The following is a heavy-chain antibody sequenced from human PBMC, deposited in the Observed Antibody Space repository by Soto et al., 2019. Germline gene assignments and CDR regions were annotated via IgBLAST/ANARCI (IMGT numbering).Heavy chain of an antibody. CDR3: ASGHIAVEYYYYYGMDV. CDR1: GGSISSSS. Sequence: SETLSLTCSVSGGSISSSSWSWIRQPPGKGLEWIGYISYSGSTTYNPSLRSRSTLSVDTSKNQFSLRWSSVTAADTAVYYCASGHIAVEYYYYYGMDVWGRGTTVTVSS. CDR2: ISYSGST. D-gene: IGHD2-21*01. V-gene: IGHV4-59*01. J-gene: IGHJ6*02.